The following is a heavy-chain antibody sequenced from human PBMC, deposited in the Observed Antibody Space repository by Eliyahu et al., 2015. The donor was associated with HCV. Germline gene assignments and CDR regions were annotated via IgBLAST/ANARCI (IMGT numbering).Heavy chain of an antibody. Sequence: QVQLQESGPGLVKPSETLSLTCTVSGGSIPTYYWXWXRQPPGKKLGSIGYTYYSGXANYNPSLKSRVTISVDTSKNQFSLKLSSVTAADTAVYYCASGGGGIAVAGTGGWFDPWGQGTLVTVSS. CDR3: ASGGGGIAVAGTGGWFDP. J-gene: IGHJ5*02. CDR2: TYYSGXA. CDR1: GGSIPTYY. V-gene: IGHV4-59*01. D-gene: IGHD6-19*01.